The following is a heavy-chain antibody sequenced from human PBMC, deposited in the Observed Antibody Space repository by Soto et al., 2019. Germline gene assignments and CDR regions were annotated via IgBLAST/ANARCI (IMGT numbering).Heavy chain of an antibody. CDR2: IYSDGNT. D-gene: IGHD6-6*01. CDR1: GGSITNIY. V-gene: IGHV4-59*01. CDR3: ARGGSSLDH. J-gene: IGHJ4*02. Sequence: QVQLQESGPGQVKPSETLSLTCTVSGGSITNIYWSWIRQPPGKGLEWIGYIYSDGNTKYNPSLRGRVAMSVDTSRNQISLRLTSVTAPHTGVYHCARGGSSLDHWGQGTLVTVSA.